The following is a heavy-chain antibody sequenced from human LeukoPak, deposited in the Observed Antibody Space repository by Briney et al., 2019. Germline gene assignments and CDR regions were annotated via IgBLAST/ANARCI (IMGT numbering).Heavy chain of an antibody. J-gene: IGHJ4*02. Sequence: GGSLRLSCAASGFTFSSYAMSWVRQAPGKGLEWVSGISGNSVSTYYAGSVKGRFTISRDNSKNTLYLQMNSLRAGDTAVYYCAKPHFDDWGQGTLVTVSS. V-gene: IGHV3-23*01. CDR3: AKPHFDD. CDR1: GFTFSSYA. CDR2: ISGNSVST.